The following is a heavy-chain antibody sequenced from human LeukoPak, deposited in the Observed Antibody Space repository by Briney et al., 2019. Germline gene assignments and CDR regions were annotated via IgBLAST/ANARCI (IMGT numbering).Heavy chain of an antibody. J-gene: IGHJ4*02. Sequence: SETLSLTCAVYGGSFSGYYWSWIRQCPGKGLEWIGEINHSASTNYNPSLKSRVTISVDTSKNQFSLKLSSVTAADTAVYYCARDHGRLYYFDYWGQGTLVTVSS. V-gene: IGHV4-34*01. CDR2: INHSAST. CDR3: ARDHGRLYYFDY. D-gene: IGHD1-14*01. CDR1: GGSFSGYY.